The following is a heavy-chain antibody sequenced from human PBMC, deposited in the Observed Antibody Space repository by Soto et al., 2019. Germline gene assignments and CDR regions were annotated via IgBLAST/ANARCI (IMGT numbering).Heavy chain of an antibody. J-gene: IGHJ4*02. Sequence: QVQLVQSGAEVKKPGSSVKVSCKASGGTFSSYDISWVRQAPGQGLEWMGGIIPIFGTANYAQKFQGRVTITADESTSTAYMELSSLRSEDTGVYYCARGIVGATPYYFDYWGQGTLVTVSS. CDR2: IIPIFGTA. CDR1: GGTFSSYD. D-gene: IGHD1-26*01. V-gene: IGHV1-69*01. CDR3: ARGIVGATPYYFDY.